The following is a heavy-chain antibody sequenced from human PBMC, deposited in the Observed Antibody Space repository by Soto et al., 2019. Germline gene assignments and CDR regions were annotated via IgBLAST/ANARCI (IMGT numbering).Heavy chain of an antibody. J-gene: IGHJ4*02. Sequence: SVKVSCKASGFTFTSSAVQWVRQARGQRLEWIGWIVVGSGNTNYAQKFQERVTITRDMSTSTAYMELSSLRSEDTTVYYCAADLRVSSGWYTHFDYWGQGTLVTVSS. CDR2: IVVGSGNT. D-gene: IGHD6-19*01. CDR1: GFTFTSSA. V-gene: IGHV1-58*01. CDR3: AADLRVSSGWYTHFDY.